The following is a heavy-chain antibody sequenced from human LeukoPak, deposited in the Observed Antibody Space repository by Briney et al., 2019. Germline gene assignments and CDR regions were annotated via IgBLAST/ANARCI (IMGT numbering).Heavy chain of an antibody. CDR1: FFTFSNYG. D-gene: IGHD3-10*01. CDR3: AKGAHITMVRGALEN. Sequence: PGMSLRLSCTAWFFTFSNYGMHWVRQAPGKGLEGVAVIWFDGTSKYYADFVKGRFTISRANSKNTVYMQMNSLRAEDTAVYYSAKGAHITMVRGALENLGRGTLVTVSP. J-gene: IGHJ4*02. CDR2: IWFDGTSK. V-gene: IGHV3-33*06.